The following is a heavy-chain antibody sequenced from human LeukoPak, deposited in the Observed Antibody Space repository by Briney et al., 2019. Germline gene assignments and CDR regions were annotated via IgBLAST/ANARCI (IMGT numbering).Heavy chain of an antibody. CDR1: GFTFDDYG. CDR3: ARGEANDLNSMDV. Sequence: PGGSLRLSCAASGFTFDDYGMSWVRQAPGKGLEWVSGINWNGGSRGYADSVKGRFTMSRDNAKNSLYLQMNSLRAEDTALYYCARGEANDLNSMDVWAKGTRVTVS. V-gene: IGHV3-20*04. J-gene: IGHJ6*03. CDR2: INWNGGSR. D-gene: IGHD3/OR15-3a*01.